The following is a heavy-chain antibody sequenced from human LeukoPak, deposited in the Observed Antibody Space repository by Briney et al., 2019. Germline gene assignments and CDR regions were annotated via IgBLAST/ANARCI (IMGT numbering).Heavy chain of an antibody. V-gene: IGHV3-23*01. D-gene: IGHD3-16*01. CDR3: AKVLRVGSPEHLQE. CDR2: ISRSGDRT. J-gene: IGHJ1*01. Sequence: LTGGSLRLSCAASGFTFSSYAMTWVRHDPGGRLEWVSLISRSGDRTLYADCVKGLFPISRDNSKNTVYLQMNSLSSGDTAVYYCAKVLRVGSPEHLQEWGQGTLVTVSS. CDR1: GFTFSSYA.